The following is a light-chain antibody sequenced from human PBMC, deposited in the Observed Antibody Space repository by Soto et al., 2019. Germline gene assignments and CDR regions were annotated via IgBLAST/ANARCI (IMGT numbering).Light chain of an antibody. CDR2: KAS. Sequence: DIQMTQSPSTLSASVRVRVTITCRASQNINTWLAWYQHKPGKAPKLLIYKASSLESGVPSRCSGSGSGTEFALTISSLESDDFAAYYCQQYNRYCTFGPGTKVEVK. CDR1: QNINTW. J-gene: IGKJ1*01. V-gene: IGKV1-5*03. CDR3: QQYNRYCT.